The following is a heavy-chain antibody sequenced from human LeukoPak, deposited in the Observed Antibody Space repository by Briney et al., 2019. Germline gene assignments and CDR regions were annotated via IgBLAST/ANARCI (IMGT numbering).Heavy chain of an antibody. CDR1: GGSFSGYY. V-gene: IGHV4-34*01. D-gene: IGHD3-22*01. Sequence: SETLSLTCAVYGGSFSGYYWSWIRQPPGKGLEWIGEINHSGSTNYNPSLKSRVTISVDTSKKQFSLKLSSVTAADAAVYYCVTYYFDSSGPKKNYWGQGTLVTVSS. CDR3: VTYYFDSSGPKKNY. J-gene: IGHJ4*02. CDR2: INHSGST.